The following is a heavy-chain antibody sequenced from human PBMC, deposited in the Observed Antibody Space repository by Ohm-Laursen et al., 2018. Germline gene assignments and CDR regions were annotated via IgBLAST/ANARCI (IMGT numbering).Heavy chain of an antibody. CDR2: FDPEDGET. V-gene: IGHV1-24*01. J-gene: IGHJ4*02. D-gene: IGHD6-19*01. Sequence: GASVKVSCKVSGYTLTELSMHWVRQAPGKGLEWMGGFDPEDGETIYAQKFQGRVTITEDTSTDTAYMELSSLRSEDTAVYYCATVYSSGWAGLTGFDYWDQGTLVTVSS. CDR3: ATVYSSGWAGLTGFDY. CDR1: GYTLTELS.